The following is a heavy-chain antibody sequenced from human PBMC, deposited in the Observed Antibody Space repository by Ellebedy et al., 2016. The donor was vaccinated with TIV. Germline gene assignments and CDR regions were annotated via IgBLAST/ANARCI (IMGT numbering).Heavy chain of an antibody. J-gene: IGHJ4*02. CDR3: ARVPGGNKNFDY. CDR1: GFTFSTYW. CDR2: INSDGSST. D-gene: IGHD4-23*01. Sequence: PGRSLRLSCAASGFTFSTYWMHWVRQAPGKGLVWVSRINSDGSSTTYADSVKGRFTISRDNAKNTLYLQMNSLRAEDTAVYYCARVPGGNKNFDYWGQGTLVTVSS. V-gene: IGHV3-74*01.